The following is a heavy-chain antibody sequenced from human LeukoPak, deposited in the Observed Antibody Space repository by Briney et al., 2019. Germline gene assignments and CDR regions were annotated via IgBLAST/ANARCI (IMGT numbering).Heavy chain of an antibody. CDR2: IDQYGRAK. V-gene: IGHV3-7*04. J-gene: IGHJ4*02. D-gene: IGHD5-18*01. CDR1: GFTFSNYW. Sequence: GGSLRLSCAASGFTFSNYWMSWVRQAPGKGLEWVASIDQYGRAKYYVDSVRGRFTLSRDNTKNSLHLQMNSLRAEDTAVYYCARADSYDSILDYWGQGTRVIDSS. CDR3: ARADSYDSILDY.